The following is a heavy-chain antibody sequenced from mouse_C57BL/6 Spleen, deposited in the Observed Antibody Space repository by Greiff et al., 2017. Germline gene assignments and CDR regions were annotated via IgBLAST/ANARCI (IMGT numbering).Heavy chain of an antibody. D-gene: IGHD1-1*01. Sequence: EVQLVESGGGLVQPKGSLKLSCAASGFTFNTYAMHWVRQAPGKGLEWVARIRSKRSNYATYYADSVKDRFTISRDDSQSMLYLQMNNLKTEDTAMYYCVRSTTVVDWYFGVWGTGTTVTVSS. CDR2: IRSKRSNYAT. CDR1: GFTFNTYA. CDR3: VRSTTVVDWYFGV. J-gene: IGHJ1*03. V-gene: IGHV10-3*01.